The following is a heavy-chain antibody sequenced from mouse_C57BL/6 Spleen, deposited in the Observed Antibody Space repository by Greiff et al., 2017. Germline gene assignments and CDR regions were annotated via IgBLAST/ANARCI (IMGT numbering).Heavy chain of an antibody. D-gene: IGHD2-2*01. CDR2: IDPSDSYT. CDR3: ARGNGYDYAMDY. J-gene: IGHJ4*01. Sequence: QVQLQQPGAELVKPGASVKLSCKASGYTFTSYWMQWVKQRPGQGLEWIGEIDPSDSYTNYNQKFKGKATLTVDTSSSTADMQLSSLTSEDSAVYYCARGNGYDYAMDYWGQGTSVTVSS. V-gene: IGHV1-50*01. CDR1: GYTFTSYW.